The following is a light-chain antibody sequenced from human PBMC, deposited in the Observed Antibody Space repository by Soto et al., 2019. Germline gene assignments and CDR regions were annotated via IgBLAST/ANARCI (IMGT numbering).Light chain of an antibody. CDR3: QQYSSSRT. CDR2: DAS. Sequence: EIVLTQSPVTLSLSRVERATLSCQASQSVSNYLTWYQQKPGQAPRLLIHDASTRASGIPDRFSGSKSGTDFTLTIRALEPEDAAVYYCQQYSSSRTFGQGTKVDIK. J-gene: IGKJ1*01. V-gene: IGKV3-20*01. CDR1: QSVSNY.